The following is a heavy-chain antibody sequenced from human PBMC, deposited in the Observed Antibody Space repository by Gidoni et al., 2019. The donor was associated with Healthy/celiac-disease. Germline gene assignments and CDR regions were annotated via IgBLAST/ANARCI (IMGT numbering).Heavy chain of an antibody. CDR1: GFTFSSYG. CDR2: ISYDGSNK. CDR3: AKVVVDDYIWGSYRDNDAFDI. D-gene: IGHD3-16*02. V-gene: IGHV3-30*18. J-gene: IGHJ3*02. Sequence: QVQLVESGGGVVQPGRSLRLSCAASGFTFSSYGMHWVRQAPGKGLEWVAVISYDGSNKYYADSVKGRFTISRDNSKNTLYLQMNSLRAEDTTVYYCAKVVVDDYIWGSYRDNDAFDIWGQGTMVTVSS.